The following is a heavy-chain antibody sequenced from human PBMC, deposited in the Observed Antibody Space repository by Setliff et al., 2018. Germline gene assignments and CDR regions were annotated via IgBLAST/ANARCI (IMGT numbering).Heavy chain of an antibody. CDR1: GYTFTYYG. D-gene: IGHD3-22*01. V-gene: IGHV1-18*01. J-gene: IGHJ6*02. Sequence: GASVKVSCKASGYTFTYYGISWVRQAPGQGLEWMGWISGHNGNTNYAQKFQGRVTLTTDTSTDTAYMELRSLRFDDTAIYYCAKEPAVTMTESIRRSYYDYALDVWGQGTAVTVSS. CDR3: AKEPAVTMTESIRRSYYDYALDV. CDR2: ISGHNGNT.